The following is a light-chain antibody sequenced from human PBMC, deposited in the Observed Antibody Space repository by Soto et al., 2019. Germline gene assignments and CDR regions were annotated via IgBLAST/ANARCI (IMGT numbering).Light chain of an antibody. V-gene: IGLV4-60*02. CDR3: ETWDSNILV. CDR1: SGHSSDI. CDR2: LEGSGSY. Sequence: QPVLTQSSSASASLGSSVKLTCTLSSGHSSDIIAWHQQQPGKAPRYLMKLEGSGSYNKGSGVPARFSGSSSGADRYLTISNLQFEDEADYYCETWDSNILVFGGGTKLTVL. J-gene: IGLJ2*01.